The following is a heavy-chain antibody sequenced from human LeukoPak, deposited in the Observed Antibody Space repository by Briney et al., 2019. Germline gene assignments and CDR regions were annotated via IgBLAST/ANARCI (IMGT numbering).Heavy chain of an antibody. CDR3: ARDTIQLWQNDAFDI. D-gene: IGHD5-18*01. CDR1: GFTFSSYW. Sequence: GGSLRLSCAASGFTFSSYWMSWVRQAPGKGLEWVANIKQDGSEKYYVDSVKGRFTISRDNAKNSLYLQMNSLRAEDTAVYYCARDTIQLWQNDAFDIWGQGTMVTVSS. CDR2: IKQDGSEK. J-gene: IGHJ3*02. V-gene: IGHV3-7*01.